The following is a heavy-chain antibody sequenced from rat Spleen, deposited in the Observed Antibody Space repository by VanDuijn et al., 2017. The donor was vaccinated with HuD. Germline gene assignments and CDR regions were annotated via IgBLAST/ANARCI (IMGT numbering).Heavy chain of an antibody. CDR1: GFTFSDYY. CDR2: INYDGSRT. J-gene: IGHJ2*01. CDR3: ARHSSYYFDY. V-gene: IGHV5-7*01. D-gene: IGHD1-8*01. Sequence: EVQLVESGGGLVQPGRSLKLSCAGSGFTFSDYYMAWVRQAPAKGLEWVATINYDGSRTDYRDSVKGRFTISRDNAKSTLYLQMDSLRSEDTATYYCARHSSYYFDYWGQGVMVTVSS.